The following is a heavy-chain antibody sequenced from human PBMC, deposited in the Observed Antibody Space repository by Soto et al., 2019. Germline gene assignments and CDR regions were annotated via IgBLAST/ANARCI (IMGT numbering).Heavy chain of an antibody. CDR1: GGSINNHY. D-gene: IGHD1-7*01. J-gene: IGHJ4*02. CDR2: IYYTGST. CDR3: ARANWYSEE. V-gene: IGHV4-59*11. Sequence: SETLSLTCTVSGGSINNHYWSWIRQPPGKGLEWIGYIYYTGSTNYNPSLKSRVTMSVDTSKNQFSLNLTSLTAADTAIYYCARANWYSEERGQGTVVTVSS.